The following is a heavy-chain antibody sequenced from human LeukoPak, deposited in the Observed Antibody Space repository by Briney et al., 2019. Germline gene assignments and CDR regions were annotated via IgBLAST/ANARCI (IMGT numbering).Heavy chain of an antibody. CDR3: ARGFWSRYYDY. Sequence: SETLSLTCTVSGGSISSHSWNWIRQPPGKGLEWIAYIYDSGSTNYNPALKSRVTISVDTSKNQFSLKLSSVTAADTAVYYCARGFWSRYYDYWGQGTLVTVSS. D-gene: IGHD2-8*02. CDR2: IYDSGST. V-gene: IGHV4-59*08. J-gene: IGHJ4*02. CDR1: GGSISSHS.